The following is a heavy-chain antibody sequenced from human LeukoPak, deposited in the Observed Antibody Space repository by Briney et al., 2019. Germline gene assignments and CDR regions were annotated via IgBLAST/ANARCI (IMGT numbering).Heavy chain of an antibody. V-gene: IGHV3-30*04. CDR2: VSSDGSDK. CDR3: ARAHSASWYAAY. CDR1: GFTVIDYT. D-gene: IGHD6-13*01. J-gene: IGHJ4*03. Sequence: PGRSLRLSCATSGFTVIDYTMHWVRLAPGGGPEWVALVSSDGSDKQYAASVKGRFTISRDDSKNTVYLDMNTLKDEDTAVYYCARAHSASWYAAYWGHGTRVTVSS.